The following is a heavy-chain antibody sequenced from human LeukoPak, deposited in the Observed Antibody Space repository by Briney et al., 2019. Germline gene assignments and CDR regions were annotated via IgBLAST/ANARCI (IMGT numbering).Heavy chain of an antibody. Sequence: GGSLRLSCVPSGFTFSSFGMTWVRQAPGKGLEWVSSIRGSGGTTYYADSIKGRFTISRDSSKNIVYVQMNRLRAEDTAVYYCARDVDTAMVYDYWGQGPLVTVSS. D-gene: IGHD5-18*01. J-gene: IGHJ4*02. V-gene: IGHV3-23*01. CDR1: GFTFSSFG. CDR2: IRGSGGTT. CDR3: ARDVDTAMVYDY.